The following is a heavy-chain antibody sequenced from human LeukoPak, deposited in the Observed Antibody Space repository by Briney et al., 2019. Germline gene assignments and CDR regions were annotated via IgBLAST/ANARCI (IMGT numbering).Heavy chain of an antibody. J-gene: IGHJ4*02. CDR3: AKDHCGGGTCYFDY. D-gene: IGHD2-21*01. V-gene: IGHV3-7*01. CDR2: IKQDGSEK. CDR1: GFTCSSYW. Sequence: GGSLRLSCAASGFTCSSYWMSWVRQAPGKGLEWVANIKQDGSEKYYVDSVKGRFTISRDNAKNSLYLQMNSLRAEDTAVYYCAKDHCGGGTCYFDYWGQGALVTVSS.